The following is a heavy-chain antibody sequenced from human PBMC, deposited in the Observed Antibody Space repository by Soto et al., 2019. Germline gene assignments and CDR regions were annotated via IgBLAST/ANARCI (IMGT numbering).Heavy chain of an antibody. CDR3: ATEGERIMITFGGVIANHFDY. CDR2: FDPEDGET. CDR1: GYTLTELS. J-gene: IGHJ4*02. V-gene: IGHV1-24*01. D-gene: IGHD3-16*02. Sequence: ASVKVSCKVSGYTLTELSMHWVRQAPGKGLEWMGGFDPEDGETIYAQKSQGRVTMTEDTSTDTAYMELSSLRSEHTAVYYCATEGERIMITFGGVIANHFDYWGQGTLVTVSS.